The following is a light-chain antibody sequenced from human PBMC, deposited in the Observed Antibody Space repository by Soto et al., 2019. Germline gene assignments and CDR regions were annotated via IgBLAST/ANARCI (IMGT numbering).Light chain of an antibody. Sequence: DIQMTQSPSSLSASVGDRVTITCRASQSISSYLNWYQQKPGKAPKLLIYAASSLQSGVPSRFSGSGSGTDFTLTISSLQPEDVATYYCQQHDSFPYIFGPGTKLEIK. CDR3: QQHDSFPYI. CDR1: QSISSY. CDR2: AAS. J-gene: IGKJ2*01. V-gene: IGKV1-39*01.